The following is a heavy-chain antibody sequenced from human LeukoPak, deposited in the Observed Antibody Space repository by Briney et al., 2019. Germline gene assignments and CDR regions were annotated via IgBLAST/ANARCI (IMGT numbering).Heavy chain of an antibody. CDR2: IYYGGST. V-gene: IGHV4-38-2*02. J-gene: IGHJ4*02. CDR1: GFTFSSYG. D-gene: IGHD3-10*01. CDR3: ARDPRMYYDSGSHGDY. Sequence: PGGSLRLSCAASGFTFSSYGMHWVRQAPGKGLEWIGSIYYGGSTYYNPSLKSRVTISVDTSKNQFSLKLSSVTAADTAVYFCARDPRMYYDSGSHGDYWGQGTLVTVSS.